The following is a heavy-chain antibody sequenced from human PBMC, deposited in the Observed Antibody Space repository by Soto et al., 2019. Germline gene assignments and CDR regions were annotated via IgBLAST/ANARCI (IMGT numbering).Heavy chain of an antibody. CDR1: GGPFNTFA. CDR2: IIPILGRV. CDR3: ARGHCISGSCYYVVWWFDP. Sequence: QVQLVQSGAEVKKPGSSLKVSCKGSGGPFNTFAFTWLRQAPGQGFEWMGQIIPILGRVSSAQNFQDRLTITADESTSTAYMELGRLTSEDTAVYYCARGHCISGSCYYVVWWFDPWGQGTPVTVSS. D-gene: IGHD2-15*01. J-gene: IGHJ5*02. V-gene: IGHV1-69*01.